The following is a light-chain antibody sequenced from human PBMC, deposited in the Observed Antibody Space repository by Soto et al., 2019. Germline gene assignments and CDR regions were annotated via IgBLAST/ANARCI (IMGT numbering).Light chain of an antibody. CDR1: QSVSSSY. CDR3: HQYGSSPET. V-gene: IGKV3-20*01. CDR2: GAS. Sequence: EIVLTQSPGTLSLSPGERATLSCRASQSVSSSYLAWYQQKPGQAPRLLIYGASSRATGIPERFSGSGSGTDFTLTISRLEPEDFAVYYCHQYGSSPETFGQGTKLEIK. J-gene: IGKJ2*01.